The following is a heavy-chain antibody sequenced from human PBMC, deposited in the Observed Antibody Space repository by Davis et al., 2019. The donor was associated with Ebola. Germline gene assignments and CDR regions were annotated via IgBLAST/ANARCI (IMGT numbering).Heavy chain of an antibody. J-gene: IGHJ4*02. CDR2: IYHSGTT. CDR3: ASSIYYYYDSSGYSSTYYFDY. V-gene: IGHV4-4*02. CDR1: GGSISSSSW. D-gene: IGHD3-22*01. Sequence: MPSETLSLTCAVSGGSISSSSWWSWVRQSPGKGLEWIGEIYHSGTTNYNPSLKSRVTISVDKSKNQFSLKLSSVTAADTAVYYCASSIYYYYDSSGYSSTYYFDYWGQGTLVTVSS.